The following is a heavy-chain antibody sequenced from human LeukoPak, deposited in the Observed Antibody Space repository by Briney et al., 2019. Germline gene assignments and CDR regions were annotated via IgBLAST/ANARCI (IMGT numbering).Heavy chain of an antibody. V-gene: IGHV4-4*02. J-gene: IGHJ4*02. Sequence: SETPSLTCAVSGGSISSSNWWSWVRQPPGKGLEWIGEIYHSGSTNYNPSLKSRVTISVDKSKNQFSLKLSSVTAADTAVYYCSRESGAFSPFGYWGQGTLVTVSS. D-gene: IGHD1-26*01. CDR3: SRESGAFSPFGY. CDR2: IYHSGST. CDR1: GGSISSSNW.